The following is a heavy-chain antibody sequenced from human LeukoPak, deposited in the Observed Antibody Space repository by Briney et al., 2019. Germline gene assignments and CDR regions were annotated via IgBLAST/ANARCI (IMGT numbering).Heavy chain of an antibody. CDR3: ARLDYSNLVK. J-gene: IGHJ4*02. D-gene: IGHD4-11*01. CDR2: INPNSGGT. CDR1: GYTFTGYY. V-gene: IGHV1-2*02. Sequence: APVKVSCKASGYTFTGYYLYWVRQAPGQGLEWVGWINPNSGGTSYGQKFQGRVTLTRDTSINTAYMELSRLRSDDTAVYYCARLDYSNLVKWGQGTLVTVSS.